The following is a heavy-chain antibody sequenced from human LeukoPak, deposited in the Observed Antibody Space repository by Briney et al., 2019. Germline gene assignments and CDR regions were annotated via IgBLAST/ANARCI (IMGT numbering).Heavy chain of an antibody. CDR3: ARHGVLLWFGTTPYYFDY. CDR1: GGSFSGYY. J-gene: IGHJ4*02. CDR2: INHSGST. Sequence: SETLYLTCAVYGGSFSGYYWSWIRQPPGKGLEWIGEINHSGSTNYNPSLKSRVTISVDTSKNQFSLKLSSVTAADTAVYYCARHGVLLWFGTTPYYFDYWGQGTLVTVSS. D-gene: IGHD3-10*01. V-gene: IGHV4-34*01.